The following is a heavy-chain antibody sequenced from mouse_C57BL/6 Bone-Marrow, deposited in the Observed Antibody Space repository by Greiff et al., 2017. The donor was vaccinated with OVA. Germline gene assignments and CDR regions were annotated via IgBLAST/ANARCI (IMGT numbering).Heavy chain of an antibody. CDR1: GYTFTSSG. V-gene: IGHV1-81*01. Sequence: VQLKESGAELARPGASVKLSCTASGYTFTSSGISWVKQRTGQGLEWIGEIYPRSGNPYYNEKFKGKATLTADKSYSTAYMELRSLTSEDSAVYFCARSGYGYYFDYWGQGTTLTVSS. CDR2: IYPRSGNP. J-gene: IGHJ2*01. D-gene: IGHD2-2*01. CDR3: ARSGYGYYFDY.